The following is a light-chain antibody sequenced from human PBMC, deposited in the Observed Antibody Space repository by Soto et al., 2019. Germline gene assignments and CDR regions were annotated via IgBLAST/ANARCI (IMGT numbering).Light chain of an antibody. CDR3: QSYDSSLSGYV. Sequence: QSVLTQPASVSGAPGQRVTISCTGSSSNIGAGYDVHWYQQLPGTAPKLLIYGNSNRTSGVPDRFSGSKSGTSASLAITGLQAEDEADYYCQSYDSSLSGYVFGTGTKVTVL. CDR2: GNS. CDR1: SSNIGAGYD. V-gene: IGLV1-40*01. J-gene: IGLJ1*01.